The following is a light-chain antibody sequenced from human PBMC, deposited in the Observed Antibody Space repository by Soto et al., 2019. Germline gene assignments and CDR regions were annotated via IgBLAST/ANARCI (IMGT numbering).Light chain of an antibody. V-gene: IGKV1-27*01. CDR1: QGIRNF. Sequence: DIQMTQSPTSLSASVGDRVTITCRASQGIRNFVAWYQQKPGKAPKLLIYAASTLQSGVPSRFSGSGSGTDFTLTISSLQPEDVATYSCQKYRSVPVFVPGTKVEIK. J-gene: IGKJ3*01. CDR2: AAS. CDR3: QKYRSVPV.